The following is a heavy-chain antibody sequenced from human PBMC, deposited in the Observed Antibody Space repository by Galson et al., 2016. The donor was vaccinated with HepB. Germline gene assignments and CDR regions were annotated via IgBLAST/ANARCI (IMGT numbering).Heavy chain of an antibody. V-gene: IGHV1-3*01. J-gene: IGHJ5*02. CDR1: GHSFSDSL. CDR2: VDGGNGNR. D-gene: IGHD2-15*01. CDR3: ARELVNREWWGWLDP. Sequence: SVKVSCKAFGHSFSDSLIHWVRQAPGQRLEWMGWVDGGNGNRKYSEQFRGRVTMTWDTSANTVYMDLNSLRSEDTGVYYCARELVNREWWGWLDPWGQGSLVIV.